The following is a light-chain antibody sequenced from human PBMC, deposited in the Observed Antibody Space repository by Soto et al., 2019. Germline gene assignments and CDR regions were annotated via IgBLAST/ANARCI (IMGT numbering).Light chain of an antibody. J-gene: IGLJ2*01. CDR2: EVS. Sequence: QSALTQPSSLSGSPGQSITISCTGTISDVGGYKYVSWYQQHPGKAPKLMIYEVSNRPSGVSNRFSGSKSGNTASLTITGLQAEDEAEYYCSSYTSRSTLVFSGGTKVTVL. CDR3: SSYTSRSTLV. V-gene: IGLV2-14*01. CDR1: ISDVGGYKY.